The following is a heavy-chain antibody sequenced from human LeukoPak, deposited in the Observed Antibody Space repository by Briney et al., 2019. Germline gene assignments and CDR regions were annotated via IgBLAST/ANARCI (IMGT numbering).Heavy chain of an antibody. D-gene: IGHD6-13*01. V-gene: IGHV1-8*01. J-gene: IGHJ6*02. Sequence: ASVKVSCKASGYTFTSYDINWVRQATGQGLEWMGWMNPNSGNTGYAQKFQGRVTMTRNTSISTAYMELSSLRSEDTAVYYCARVTRDSSSWYSHYYYYYGMDVWGQGTTVTVSS. CDR2: MNPNSGNT. CDR3: ARVTRDSSSWYSHYYYYYGMDV. CDR1: GYTFTSYD.